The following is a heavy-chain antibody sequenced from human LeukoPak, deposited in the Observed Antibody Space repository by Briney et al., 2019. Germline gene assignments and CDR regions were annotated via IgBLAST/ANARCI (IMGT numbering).Heavy chain of an antibody. CDR2: IYYSGST. J-gene: IGHJ5*02. V-gene: IGHV4-39*07. D-gene: IGHD6-13*01. Sequence: SETLSLTCTVSGGSISSSSYYWGWIRQPPGKGLEWIGSIYYSGSTYYNPSLKSRVTISVDTSKNRFSLKLSSVTAADTAVYYCARDFRRVSIAAAGHYNWFDPWGQGTLVTVSS. CDR3: ARDFRRVSIAAAGHYNWFDP. CDR1: GGSISSSSYY.